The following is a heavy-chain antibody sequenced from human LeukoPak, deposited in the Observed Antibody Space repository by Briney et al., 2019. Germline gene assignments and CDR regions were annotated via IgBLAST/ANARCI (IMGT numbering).Heavy chain of an antibody. CDR3: ARPGDFWSGYYTDYMDV. D-gene: IGHD3-3*01. CDR1: GLTFSDHY. V-gene: IGHV3-72*01. CDR2: VRKKTNSYTT. J-gene: IGHJ6*03. Sequence: GGSLRLSCAASGLTFSDHYMDWVRQAPGKGLEWVGRVRKKTNSYTTEYAASVKGRFTISRDDSKNSLYLQMNSLKTDDTAVYYCARPGDFWSGYYTDYMDVWGKGTTVTVSS.